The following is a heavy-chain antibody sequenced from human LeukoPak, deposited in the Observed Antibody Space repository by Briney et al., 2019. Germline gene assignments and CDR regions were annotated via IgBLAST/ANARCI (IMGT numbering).Heavy chain of an antibody. J-gene: IGHJ4*02. CDR2: IIPIFGTA. V-gene: IGHV1-69*01. CDR3: ARSKPVAGILDY. CDR1: GGTFSSYA. D-gene: IGHD6-19*01. Sequence: SVKVSCKGSGGTFSSYAISWVRQAPGQGLEWMGGIIPIFGTANYAQKFQGRVTITADESTSTAYMELSSLRSEDTAVYYCARSKPVAGILDYWGQGTLVTVSS.